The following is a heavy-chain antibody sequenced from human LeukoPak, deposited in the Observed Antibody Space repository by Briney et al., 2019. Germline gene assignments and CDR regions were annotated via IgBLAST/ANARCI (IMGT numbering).Heavy chain of an antibody. Sequence: GESLKISCKGSGYSFTNYWIGWVRQMPGKGLEWMGIIYPADSDTRYSPSFQDQVTISADKSISTAYLQWSSLKASDTAMYYCARGFRYSSSWSPYWGQGTLVTVSS. V-gene: IGHV5-51*01. CDR2: IYPADSDT. CDR1: GYSFTNYW. J-gene: IGHJ4*02. D-gene: IGHD6-13*01. CDR3: ARGFRYSSSWSPY.